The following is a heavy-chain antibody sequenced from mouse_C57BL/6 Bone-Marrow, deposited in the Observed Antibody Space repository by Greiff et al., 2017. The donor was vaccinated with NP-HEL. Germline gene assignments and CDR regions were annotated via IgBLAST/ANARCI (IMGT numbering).Heavy chain of an antibody. CDR3: ALYSNSYPYYFDY. CDR1: GYTFTSYD. D-gene: IGHD2-5*01. Sequence: VKLMESGPELVKPGASVKLSCKASGYTFTSYDINWVKQRPGQGLEWIGWIYPRDGSTKYNEKFKGKATLTVDTSSSTAYMELHSLTSEDSAVYFCALYSNSYPYYFDYWGQGTTLTVSS. V-gene: IGHV1-85*01. CDR2: IYPRDGST. J-gene: IGHJ2*01.